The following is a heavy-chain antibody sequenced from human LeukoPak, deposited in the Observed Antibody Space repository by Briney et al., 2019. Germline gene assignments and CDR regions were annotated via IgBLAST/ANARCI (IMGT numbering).Heavy chain of an antibody. CDR3: TPVMVEDRGF. D-gene: IGHD2-21*01. CDR2: IKSNNDGGTT. Sequence: GGSLRLSCAASGFIFNKAWMNWVRQAPGKGPEWVGRIKSNNDGGTTDYASPVEGRFIISRDDSKNTIYLQMNRLIIDDTAIYYCTPVMVEDRGFWGQGTLVTDPS. V-gene: IGHV3-15*01. CDR1: GFIFNKAW. J-gene: IGHJ4*02.